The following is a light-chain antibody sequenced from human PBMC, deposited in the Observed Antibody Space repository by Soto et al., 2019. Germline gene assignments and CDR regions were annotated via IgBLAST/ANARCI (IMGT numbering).Light chain of an antibody. Sequence: DIQITQSPSSLSASVGDRVTITCRASQSISSYLNWYQQKPGKAPQLLIYAASSLQSGVPSRFSGSGSGTDFTLTISSLQPEDFATYYCQQFNSYPLTFGQGTRLEIK. V-gene: IGKV1-39*01. CDR3: QQFNSYPLT. CDR2: AAS. J-gene: IGKJ5*01. CDR1: QSISSY.